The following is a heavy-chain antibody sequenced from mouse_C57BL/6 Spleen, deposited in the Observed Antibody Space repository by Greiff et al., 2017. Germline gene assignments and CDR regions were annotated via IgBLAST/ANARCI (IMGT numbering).Heavy chain of an antibody. CDR2: IYIGNGYT. CDR1: GYTFTSYG. CDR3: FYYDYDEGFAY. D-gene: IGHD2-4*01. Sequence: SGAELVRPGSSVQMSCKTSGYTFTSYGINWVKQRPGQGLEWIGYIYIGNGYTKDTEKFKGKATLTSDTSSSTAYMQLSSLTSGESAIYFCFYYDYDEGFAYWGQGTLVTVSA. J-gene: IGHJ3*01. V-gene: IGHV1-58*01.